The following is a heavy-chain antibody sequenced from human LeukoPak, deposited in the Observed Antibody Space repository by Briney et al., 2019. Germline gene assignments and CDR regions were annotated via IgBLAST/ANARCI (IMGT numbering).Heavy chain of an antibody. CDR1: GYTFTSYG. J-gene: IGHJ3*02. V-gene: IGHV1-18*01. CDR3: ARDLIVGATLAGGHDAFDI. Sequence: ASVKVSCKASGYTFTSYGISWVRQAPGQGLEWMGWISAYNGNTNYAQKLQGRVTMTTDTSTSTVYMELSSLRSEDTAVYYCARDLIVGATLAGGHDAFDIWGQGTMVTVSS. CDR2: ISAYNGNT. D-gene: IGHD1-26*01.